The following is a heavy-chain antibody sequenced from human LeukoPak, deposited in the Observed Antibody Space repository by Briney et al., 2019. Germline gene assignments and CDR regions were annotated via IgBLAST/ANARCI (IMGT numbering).Heavy chain of an antibody. D-gene: IGHD4-17*01. CDR3: ARVMTATTYWYFDL. CDR2: IFIGGST. CDR1: GFTVNSYY. Sequence: PGGFLRLSCAASGFTVNSYYMTWVRQAPGKGLEWVSVIFIGGSTYYADSVKGRFAISRDSSKNTVYLQMDSLRVEDTAVYYCARVMTATTYWYFDLWGRGSLVTVSS. V-gene: IGHV3-66*02. J-gene: IGHJ2*01.